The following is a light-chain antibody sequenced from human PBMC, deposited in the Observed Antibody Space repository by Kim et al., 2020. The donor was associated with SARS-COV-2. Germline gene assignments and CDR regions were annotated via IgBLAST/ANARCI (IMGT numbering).Light chain of an antibody. CDR3: QQYGNWPHT. Sequence: LPREETTLPSWGARHSTTISLGWYQQKPGQAPRLLIFGASHRATGIQDRFSGSGSGTDFTLTISRLEPEDFALYYCQQYGNWPHTFGEGTKVDIK. V-gene: IGKV3-20*01. CDR2: GAS. J-gene: IGKJ4*02. CDR1: RHSTTIS.